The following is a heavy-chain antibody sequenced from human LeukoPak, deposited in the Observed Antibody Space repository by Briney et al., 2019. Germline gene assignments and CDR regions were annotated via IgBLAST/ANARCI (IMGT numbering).Heavy chain of an antibody. V-gene: IGHV1-2*02. D-gene: IGHD6-19*01. Sequence: ASVKVSCQTSGYTFSDYFMHWVRQAPGQGLEWMGWINPNSGGTKYAQRFQGRVTMTRDTSISTVYMELSRLRSDDTAVYYCARVWSSGTNWFGPWGQGTLVTVSS. CDR3: ARVWSSGTNWFGP. CDR1: GYTFSDYF. J-gene: IGHJ5*02. CDR2: INPNSGGT.